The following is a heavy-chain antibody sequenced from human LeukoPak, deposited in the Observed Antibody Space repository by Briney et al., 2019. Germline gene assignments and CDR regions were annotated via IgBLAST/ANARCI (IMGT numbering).Heavy chain of an antibody. Sequence: SETLSLTCTVSGGSISSSSYYWGWVRQPPGKGPEWIGTIYYSGTTYYNPSLKSRVTVSVDTSKNQFSLRLSSVTAADTAVYYCASGIAAAGSDYYYGMDVWGQGTTVTVSS. V-gene: IGHV4-39*01. D-gene: IGHD6-13*01. CDR2: IYYSGTT. CDR3: ASGIAAAGSDYYYGMDV. CDR1: GGSISSSSYY. J-gene: IGHJ6*02.